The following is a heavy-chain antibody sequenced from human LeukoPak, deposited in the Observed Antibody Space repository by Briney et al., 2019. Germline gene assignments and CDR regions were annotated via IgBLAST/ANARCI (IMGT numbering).Heavy chain of an antibody. V-gene: IGHV4-39*07. Sequence: SETLSLTCTVSGGSISSSSYYWGWIRQPPGKGLEWIGSIYYSGSTNYNPSLKSRVTISVDTSKNQFSLKLSSVTAADTAVYYCGGTTVTIGDNWFDPWGQGTLVTVSS. CDR3: GGTTVTIGDNWFDP. CDR2: IYYSGST. J-gene: IGHJ5*02. D-gene: IGHD4-17*01. CDR1: GGSISSSSYY.